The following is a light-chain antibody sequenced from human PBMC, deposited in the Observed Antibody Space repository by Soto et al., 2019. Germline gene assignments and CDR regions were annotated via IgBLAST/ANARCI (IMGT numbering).Light chain of an antibody. V-gene: IGLV1-40*01. CDR3: QSYDSSLSGVI. J-gene: IGLJ2*01. CDR2: GDN. Sequence: QSVLTQPPSVSGAPGQRVTISCTGSNSNMGGGYDVHWYQQLPGTAPKLLISGDNYRPSGVPDRFSGSQSGASASLSIIGLQAEDEADYYCQSYDSSLSGVIFGGGTQLTVL. CDR1: NSNMGGGYD.